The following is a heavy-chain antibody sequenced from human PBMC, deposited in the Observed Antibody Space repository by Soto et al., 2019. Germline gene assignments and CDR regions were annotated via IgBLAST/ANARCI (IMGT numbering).Heavy chain of an antibody. Sequence: GGSLRLSCAASGFTFSSYSMNWVRQAPGKGLEWVSYISSSSSTIYYADSVKGRFTISRDNAKNSLYLQMNSLRDEDTAVYYCARDSSRSITIFGVDEGPAPYYGMDVWGQGNTVTVSS. V-gene: IGHV3-48*02. D-gene: IGHD3-3*01. CDR1: GFTFSSYS. CDR3: ARDSSRSITIFGVDEGPAPYYGMDV. CDR2: ISSSSSTI. J-gene: IGHJ6*01.